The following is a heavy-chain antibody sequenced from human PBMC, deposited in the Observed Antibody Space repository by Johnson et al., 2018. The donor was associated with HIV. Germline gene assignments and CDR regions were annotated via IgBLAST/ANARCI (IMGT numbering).Heavy chain of an antibody. D-gene: IGHD5-24*01. CDR3: MTMATTHEGYAFDI. CDR2: IRSKAYGGTT. CDR1: GFTFGYYA. Sequence: VQLVESGGGLARPGRSLRLSCTASGFTFGYYAMSWVRQAPGKGLEWVGFIRSKAYGGTTEYAASVKGSFTISRDDSKSIAYVQMNSLKTEDTAVYYCMTMATTHEGYAFDIWGQGTLVTVSS. J-gene: IGHJ3*02. V-gene: IGHV3-49*04.